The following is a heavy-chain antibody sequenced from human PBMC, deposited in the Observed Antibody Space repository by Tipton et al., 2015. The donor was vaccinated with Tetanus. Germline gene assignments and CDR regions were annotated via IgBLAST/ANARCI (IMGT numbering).Heavy chain of an antibody. CDR3: ARANNEYPKKGPFDF. Sequence: TLSLTCTVSGGSMSNNYWSWIRQRPGGGPEWIGYIYYSGSTYYNPSLKSRVSMSVDTSKNQFFLNLTSVTAADTAVYYCARANNEYPKKGPFDFWGQGILVIVSS. D-gene: IGHD2/OR15-2a*01. CDR1: GGSMSNNY. V-gene: IGHV4-31*03. J-gene: IGHJ4*02. CDR2: IYYSGST.